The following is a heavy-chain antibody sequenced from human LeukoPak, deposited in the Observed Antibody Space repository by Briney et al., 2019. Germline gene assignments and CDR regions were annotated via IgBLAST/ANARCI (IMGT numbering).Heavy chain of an antibody. CDR2: ISDIGSI. J-gene: IGHJ4*02. Sequence: SETLSLTCTVSGGSISSYYWSWIRQPPGKGLEWIAYISDIGSINYNPSLKSRVTISLDTSKNQFSLKLSSVTAADTAVYYCAGHHPRNTVDFWGQGTLVIVSS. V-gene: IGHV4-59*08. CDR1: GGSISSYY. CDR3: AGHHPRNTVDF. D-gene: IGHD2/OR15-2a*01.